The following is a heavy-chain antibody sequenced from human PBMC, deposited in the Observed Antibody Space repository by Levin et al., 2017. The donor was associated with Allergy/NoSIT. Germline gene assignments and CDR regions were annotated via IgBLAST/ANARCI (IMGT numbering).Heavy chain of an antibody. V-gene: IGHV3-30*04. CDR2: ISYDGSNK. J-gene: IGHJ5*02. Sequence: GGSLRLSCAASGFTFSSYAMHWVRQAPGKGLEWVAVISYDGSNKYYADSVKGRFTISRDNSKNTLYLQMNSLRAEDTAVYYCARDPLAMVRGVTNWFDPWGQGTLVTVSS. CDR1: GFTFSSYA. CDR3: ARDPLAMVRGVTNWFDP. D-gene: IGHD3-10*01.